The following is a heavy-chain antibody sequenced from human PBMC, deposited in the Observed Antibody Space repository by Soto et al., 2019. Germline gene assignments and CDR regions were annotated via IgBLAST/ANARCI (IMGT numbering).Heavy chain of an antibody. Sequence: EVQLLESGGSLVQPAGSLRLSCAVSGFTLSSYAMSWVRQAPGKGLEWVSAISGSGANTYYADSVKGRFTISRDKSKNTLFLQMSSLRAEDTAVYYCAKGGITLVRGSFDYWGQGTLVTVSS. D-gene: IGHD3-10*01. CDR2: ISGSGANT. CDR1: GFTLSSYA. CDR3: AKGGITLVRGSFDY. V-gene: IGHV3-23*01. J-gene: IGHJ4*02.